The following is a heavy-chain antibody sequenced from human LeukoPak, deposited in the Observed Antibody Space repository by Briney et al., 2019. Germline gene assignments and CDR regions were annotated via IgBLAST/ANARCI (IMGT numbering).Heavy chain of an antibody. V-gene: IGHV3-30*02. CDR2: IRYDGSNK. Sequence: GGSLRLSCAASGFTFSSYGMHWVRQAPGKGLEWVAFIRYDGSNKYYADSVKGRFTISRDNSKNTLYRQMNSLRAEDTAVYYCAKMPDYAPDYWGQGTLVTVSS. CDR1: GFTFSSYG. CDR3: AKMPDYAPDY. D-gene: IGHD4-17*01. J-gene: IGHJ4*02.